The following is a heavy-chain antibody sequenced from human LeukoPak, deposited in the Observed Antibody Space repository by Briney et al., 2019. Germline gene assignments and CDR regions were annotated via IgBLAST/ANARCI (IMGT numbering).Heavy chain of an antibody. CDR3: ASSRYGDFGDY. Sequence: GGSLRLSCAASGFTFSSYAMSWVRQAPGKGLEWVANIKQDGSEKYYVDSVKGRFTISRDNAKNSLYLQMNSLRAEDTAVYYCASSRYGDFGDYWGQGTLVTVSS. CDR2: IKQDGSEK. V-gene: IGHV3-7*01. CDR1: GFTFSSYA. D-gene: IGHD4-17*01. J-gene: IGHJ4*02.